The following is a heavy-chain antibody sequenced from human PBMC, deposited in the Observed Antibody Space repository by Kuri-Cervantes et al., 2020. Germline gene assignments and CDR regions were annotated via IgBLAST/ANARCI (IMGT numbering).Heavy chain of an antibody. CDR2: RSWNSLDI. D-gene: IGHD3-10*01. CDR1: GFTFDDYG. CDR3: AREGRGSGIDY. V-gene: IGHV3-9*01. J-gene: IGHJ4*02. Sequence: SLKISCVGPGFTFDDYGMHWVRQVPGKGLEWVAGRSWNSLDIDYVDFVKGRFTISRDNAKNSLYLQMNSLRAEDTAVYYCAREGRGSGIDYWGQGTLVTVSS.